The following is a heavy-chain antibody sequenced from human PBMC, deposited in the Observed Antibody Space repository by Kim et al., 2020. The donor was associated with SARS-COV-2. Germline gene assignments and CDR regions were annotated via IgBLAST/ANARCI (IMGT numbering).Heavy chain of an antibody. D-gene: IGHD6-19*01. CDR1: GYTFTSYG. J-gene: IGHJ4*02. Sequence: ASVKVSCKASGYTFTSYGISWVRQAPGQGLEWMGWISAYNGNTNYAQKLQGRVTMTTDTSTSTAYMELRSLRSDDTAVYYCARVLERHGDKAVAVSGYFDYWGQGTLVTVSS. V-gene: IGHV1-18*01. CDR3: ARVLERHGDKAVAVSGYFDY. CDR2: ISAYNGNT.